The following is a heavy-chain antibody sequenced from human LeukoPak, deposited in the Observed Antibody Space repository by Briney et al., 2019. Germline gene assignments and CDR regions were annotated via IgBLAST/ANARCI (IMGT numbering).Heavy chain of an antibody. CDR1: GFTFSSYA. CDR2: ISYDGSNK. V-gene: IGHV3-30-3*01. J-gene: IGHJ6*02. Sequence: GGSLRLSCAASGFTFSSYAMHWVRQAPGKGLEWVAVISYDGSNKYYADSVEGRFTISRDNSKNTLYLQMNSLRAEDTAVYYRARGKGFYYYGMDVWGQGTTVTVSS. CDR3: ARGKGFYYYGMDV.